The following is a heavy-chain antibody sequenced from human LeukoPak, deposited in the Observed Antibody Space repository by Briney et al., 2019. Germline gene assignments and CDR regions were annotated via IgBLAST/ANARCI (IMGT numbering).Heavy chain of an antibody. D-gene: IGHD3-10*01. Sequence: ASVKVSCKASGYTFTSYYMHWVRQAPGQGLEWMGVINPSGGSTSYAQKFQGRVTMTRDTSTGTVYMELSSLRSEDTAVYYCARFSGSGSYHYYGMDAWGKGTTVTVSS. CDR1: GYTFTSYY. CDR3: ARFSGSGSYHYYGMDA. CDR2: INPSGGST. V-gene: IGHV1-46*01. J-gene: IGHJ6*04.